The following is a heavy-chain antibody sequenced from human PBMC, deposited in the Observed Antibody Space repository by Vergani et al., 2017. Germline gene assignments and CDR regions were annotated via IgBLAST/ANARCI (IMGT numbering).Heavy chain of an antibody. Sequence: QVQLQESGPGLVKPSHTLSLTCTVSGGSISSGSYYWSWIRQPAGKGLEWIGRIYTSGSTNYNPSLKSRVTISVDTSKSQFSLKLSSVTAADTAVYYWARYSYYYDSSGYYIDPWGQGTLVTVSS. D-gene: IGHD3-22*01. J-gene: IGHJ5*02. CDR3: ARYSYYYDSSGYYIDP. CDR1: GGSISSGSYY. V-gene: IGHV4-61*02. CDR2: IYTSGST.